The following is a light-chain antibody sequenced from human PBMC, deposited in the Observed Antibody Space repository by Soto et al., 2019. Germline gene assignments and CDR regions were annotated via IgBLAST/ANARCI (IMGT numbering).Light chain of an antibody. CDR1: QSVSSNF. CDR2: GAS. CDR3: HQYGSSPRT. Sequence: EIVLTQSPGTLSLSPGDRATLSCSASQSVSSNFLAWYQQKPGQAPRLLIYGASIRATGIPDRFSGSGSGTDFTLTIRRLEPEDFAMYFCHQYGSSPRTFGQGTKVDIK. V-gene: IGKV3-20*01. J-gene: IGKJ1*01.